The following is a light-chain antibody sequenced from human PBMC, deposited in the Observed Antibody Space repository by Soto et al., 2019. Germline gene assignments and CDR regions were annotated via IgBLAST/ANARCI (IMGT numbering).Light chain of an antibody. Sequence: IVMTQSPATLSVSPGERATLSCRASQSVSSNLAWYQQKPGQAPRLLIYGASTRATGIPARFSGSGSGTECTLTISSMQSEDFAVYYCQHYNNWPPQTFGQGTKVEIK. CDR3: QHYNNWPPQT. V-gene: IGKV3-15*01. CDR2: GAS. J-gene: IGKJ1*01. CDR1: QSVSSN.